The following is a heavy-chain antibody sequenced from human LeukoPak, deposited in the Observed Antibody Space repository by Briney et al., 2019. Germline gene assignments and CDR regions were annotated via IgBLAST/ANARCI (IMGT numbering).Heavy chain of an antibody. CDR3: ARDGNSGWYSFDY. V-gene: IGHV3-66*01. J-gene: IGHJ4*02. CDR2: IYSGGYT. D-gene: IGHD6-19*01. Sequence: GGSLRLSCAASGFTVSNNYMSWVRQAPGKGLEWVSVIYSGGYTYYADSVKGRFTISRDNSKNTLYLQMNSLRAEDTAVYYCARDGNSGWYSFDYWGQGTLVTVSS. CDR1: GFTVSNNY.